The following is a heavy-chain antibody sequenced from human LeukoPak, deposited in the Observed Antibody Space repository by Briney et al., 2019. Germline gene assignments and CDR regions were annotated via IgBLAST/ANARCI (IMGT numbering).Heavy chain of an antibody. D-gene: IGHD3-10*01. Sequence: FSAASGFTFSSYTMNWVRLAPGKGLEWLSSISRSGDSIFYADSVKGRFTISRDNDKTTLYLQMNSLRAEDTAVYYCASELYLWGQGTLVTVSS. V-gene: IGHV3-21*01. CDR2: ISRSGDSI. J-gene: IGHJ5*02. CDR1: GFTFSSYT. CDR3: ASELYL.